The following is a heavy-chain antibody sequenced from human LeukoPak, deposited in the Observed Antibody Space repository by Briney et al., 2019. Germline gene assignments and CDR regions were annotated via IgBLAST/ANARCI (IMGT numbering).Heavy chain of an antibody. CDR3: ARPHAAYSSSWSFILGYFDY. J-gene: IGHJ4*02. CDR1: GYTFTDYF. CDR2: INPDSGGT. V-gene: IGHV1-2*02. D-gene: IGHD6-13*01. Sequence: GASVKVSCKASGYTFTDYFIHWVRQAPGQALEWMGWINPDSGGTNYAQKFQGRVTMTRDTSTSTAYMELSTQRSEDIDVYYCARPHAAYSSSWSFILGYFDYWGQGTLVTVSS.